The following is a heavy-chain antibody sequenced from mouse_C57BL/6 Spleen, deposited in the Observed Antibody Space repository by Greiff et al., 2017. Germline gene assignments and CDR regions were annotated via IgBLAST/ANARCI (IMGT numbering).Heavy chain of an antibody. CDR1: GYSITSGYY. CDR3: ARGDGYSPFAY. D-gene: IGHD2-3*01. CDR2: ISYDGSN. Sequence: EVQLQQSGPGLVKPSQSLSLTCSVTGYSITSGYYWNWIRQFPGNKLEWMGYISYDGSNNYNPSLKNRISITRDTSKNQFFLKLNSVTTEDTATYYGARGDGYSPFAYWGQGTLVTVSA. V-gene: IGHV3-6*01. J-gene: IGHJ3*01.